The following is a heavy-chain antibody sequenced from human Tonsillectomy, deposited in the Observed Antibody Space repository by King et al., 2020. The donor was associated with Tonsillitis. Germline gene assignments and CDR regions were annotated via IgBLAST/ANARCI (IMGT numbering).Heavy chain of an antibody. CDR1: GYTFSNFY. V-gene: IGHV1-46*01. CDR2: IDPSGGDT. CDR3: AKSPYNYGAYNWFDC. Sequence: QVQLVESGAEVKKPGASVKVSCKASGDKASGYTFSNFYMHWVRQAPGQGLEWMGIIDPSGGDTSYAQKFQDRVTMTRDTSTSTVYMELRSLMSEDTALYYCAKSPYNYGAYNWFDCWGQGTLVTVSS. D-gene: IGHD5-18*01. J-gene: IGHJ5*01.